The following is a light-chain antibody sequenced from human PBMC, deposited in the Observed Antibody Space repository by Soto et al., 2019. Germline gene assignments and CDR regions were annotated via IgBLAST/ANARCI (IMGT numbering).Light chain of an antibody. CDR3: QQYYNLWT. Sequence: EIVMTQSPATLSVSPGERATLSCRASQSVGSNLAWYQQKPGQAPRPLIYGASTRATGIPARFSGSGSGTEFTLTISSLQSEDFAVYYCQQYYNLWTFGQGTKVDIK. J-gene: IGKJ1*01. CDR2: GAS. CDR1: QSVGSN. V-gene: IGKV3-15*01.